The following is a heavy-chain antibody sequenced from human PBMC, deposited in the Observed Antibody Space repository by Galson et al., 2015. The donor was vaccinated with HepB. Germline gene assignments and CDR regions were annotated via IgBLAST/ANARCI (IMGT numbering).Heavy chain of an antibody. CDR3: AKVSLNWNDADAFDI. CDR1: GFTFSSYG. Sequence: SLRLFCAASGFTFSSYGMLWVRQAPGKGLEWVAVISYDGSNKYYADSVKGRFTISRDNSKNTLYLQMNSLRAEDTAVYYCAKVSLNWNDADAFDIWGQGTMVTVSS. J-gene: IGHJ3*02. CDR2: ISYDGSNK. D-gene: IGHD1-20*01. V-gene: IGHV3-30*18.